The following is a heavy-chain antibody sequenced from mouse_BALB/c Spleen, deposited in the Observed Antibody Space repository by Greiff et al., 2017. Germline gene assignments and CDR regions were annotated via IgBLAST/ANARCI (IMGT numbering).Heavy chain of an antibody. CDR3: ARGITTRVFDY. V-gene: IGHV5-6-5*01. Sequence: DVKLVESGGGLVKPGGSLKLSCAASGFTFSSYAMSWVRQTPEKRLEWVASISSGGSTYYPDSVKGRFTISRDNARNILYLQMSSLRSEDTAMYYCARGITTRVFDYWGQGTTLTVSS. CDR1: GFTFSSYA. J-gene: IGHJ2*01. CDR2: ISSGGST. D-gene: IGHD1-1*01.